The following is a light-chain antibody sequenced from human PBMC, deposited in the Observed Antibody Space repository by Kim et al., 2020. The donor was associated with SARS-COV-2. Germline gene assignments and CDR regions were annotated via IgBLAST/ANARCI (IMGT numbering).Light chain of an antibody. J-gene: IGKJ4*01. Sequence: ASGGDSVTITCRASQDISTSLAWFQQKPGKPPKSLIYAASTLQSGVPSKFSGSGSGTDFTLTISSLQPEDFATYYCQHYDRYPLSFGGGTKVDIK. CDR2: AAS. CDR1: QDISTS. V-gene: IGKV1-16*02. CDR3: QHYDRYPLS.